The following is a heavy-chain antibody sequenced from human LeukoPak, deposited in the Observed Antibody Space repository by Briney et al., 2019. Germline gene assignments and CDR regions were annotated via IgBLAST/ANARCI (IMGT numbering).Heavy chain of an antibody. V-gene: IGHV4-38-2*02. D-gene: IGHD4-23*01. J-gene: IGHJ4*02. CDR3: ARHEYGGNGPFDH. Sequence: PSETLSLTCTVSGYSVSSGYYWGRIRQPPGKGLEWIGYIYYSGNTNYNPSLKSRVTISVDTSKNQFSLKLSSVTAADTAVYYCARHEYGGNGPFDHWGQGTLVTVSS. CDR2: IYYSGNT. CDR1: GYSVSSGYY.